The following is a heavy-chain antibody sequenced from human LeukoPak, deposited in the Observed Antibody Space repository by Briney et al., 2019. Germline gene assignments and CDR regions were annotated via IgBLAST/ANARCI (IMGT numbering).Heavy chain of an antibody. CDR1: GYTFTSYY. CDR2: INPSGGST. D-gene: IGHD6-6*01. CDR3: ARVGNTLLGYSSSPTADY. V-gene: IGHV1-46*01. Sequence: ASVKVSCKASGYTFTSYYMHWVRQAPGQGLEWMGIINPSGGSTSYAQKFQGRVTMTRDTSTSTVYMELSSLRSEDTAVYYCARVGNTLLGYSSSPTADYWGQGTLVTVSS. J-gene: IGHJ4*02.